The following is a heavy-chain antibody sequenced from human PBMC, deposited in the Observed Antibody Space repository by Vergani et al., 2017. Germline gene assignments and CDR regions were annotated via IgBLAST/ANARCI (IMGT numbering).Heavy chain of an antibody. CDR2: IWYDGSNK. CDR3: ARPADYDILTMNAFDI. D-gene: IGHD3-9*01. V-gene: IGHV3-33*01. CDR1: GFTFSSYG. J-gene: IGHJ3*02. Sequence: QVQLVESGGGVVQPGRSLRLSCAASGFTFSSYGMHWVRQAPGKGLEWVAVIWYDGSNKYYADSVKGRFTISRDNSKNTLYLQMNSLGAEDTAVYYCARPADYDILTMNAFDIWGQGTMVTVSS.